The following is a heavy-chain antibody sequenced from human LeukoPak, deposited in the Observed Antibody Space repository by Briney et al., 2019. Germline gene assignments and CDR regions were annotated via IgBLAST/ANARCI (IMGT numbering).Heavy chain of an antibody. CDR3: ARGYFDSSYYAY. V-gene: IGHV4-59*01. Sequence: SETLSLTCTVSGGSITSYYWSWIRQPPGKGLEWIGYIYNSGSTNYNPSLKSRVTISVDTSKNQFSLKLSSVTAADTAVYYCARGYFDSSYYAYWDQGTLVTVSS. J-gene: IGHJ4*02. CDR2: IYNSGST. CDR1: GGSITSYY. D-gene: IGHD3-22*01.